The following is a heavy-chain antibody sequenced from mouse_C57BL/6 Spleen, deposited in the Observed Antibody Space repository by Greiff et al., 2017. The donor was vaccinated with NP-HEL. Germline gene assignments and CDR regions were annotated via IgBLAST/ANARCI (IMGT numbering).Heavy chain of an antibody. J-gene: IGHJ2*01. Sequence: QVQLKQSGAELVKPGASVKISCKASGYAFSSYWMNWVKQRPGKGLEWIGQIYPGDGDTNYNGKFKGKATLTADKSSSTAYMQLSSLTSEDSAVYFCARSGGYDYDGYYFDYWGQGTTLTVSS. CDR3: ARSGGYDYDGYYFDY. D-gene: IGHD2-4*01. CDR2: IYPGDGDT. CDR1: GYAFSSYW. V-gene: IGHV1-80*01.